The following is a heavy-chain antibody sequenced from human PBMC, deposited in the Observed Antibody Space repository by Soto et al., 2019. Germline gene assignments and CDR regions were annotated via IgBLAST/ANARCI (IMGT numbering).Heavy chain of an antibody. J-gene: IGHJ5*02. Sequence: SETLSLTCTVSGYFISSGHYWGWIRQPPGKGLEWIGEIFQSGSTNYTPSLESRATISVDKSKNQFSLTLTSVTAADTAVYFCARGRGRYSSGWSWFDPWGQGILVTVS. CDR2: IFQSGST. CDR1: GYFISSGHY. D-gene: IGHD6-19*01. V-gene: IGHV4-38-2*02. CDR3: ARGRGRYSSGWSWFDP.